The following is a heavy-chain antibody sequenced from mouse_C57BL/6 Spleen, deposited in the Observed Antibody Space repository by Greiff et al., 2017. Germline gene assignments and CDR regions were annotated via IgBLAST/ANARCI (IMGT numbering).Heavy chain of an antibody. CDR1: GYTFTDYY. Sequence: EVQLQQSGPELVKPGASVKISCKASGYTFTDYYMNWVKQSHGKSLEWIGDINPNNGGTSYNQKFKGKATLTVDKSSSTAYMELRSLTSEDSAVYYCARDAQATYYYAKDCWGQGTSGTVSS. J-gene: IGHJ4*01. CDR2: INPNNGGT. V-gene: IGHV1-26*01. CDR3: ARDAQATYYYAKDC. D-gene: IGHD3-2*02.